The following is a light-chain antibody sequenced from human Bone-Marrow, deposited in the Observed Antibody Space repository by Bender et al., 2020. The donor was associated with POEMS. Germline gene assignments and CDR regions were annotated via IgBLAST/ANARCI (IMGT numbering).Light chain of an antibody. J-gene: IGLJ3*02. CDR1: SGHSSYV. Sequence: QIVLTQSPSASASLGASVKLTCTLSSGHSSYVIAWHQHQPEKGPRYLMKVHSDGSHSKGDGIPDRFSGSSSGAERYLTISSLQSEDEDDYYCQAWDTGVWVFGGGTKLTVL. V-gene: IGLV4-69*02. CDR3: QAWDTGVWV. CDR2: VHSDGSH.